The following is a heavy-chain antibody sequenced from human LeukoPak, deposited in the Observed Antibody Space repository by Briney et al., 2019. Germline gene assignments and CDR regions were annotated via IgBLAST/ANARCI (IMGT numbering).Heavy chain of an antibody. D-gene: IGHD5-12*01. Sequence: GESLKISCKGSGYSFTNYWVGWVRQMPGKGLEWMGIIYPADSDTRYSPSFQGQVTISADESISTAFLQWNSLKASDTAMYYCARQRYSGYVDAFDIWGQGTMVTVSS. CDR3: ARQRYSGYVDAFDI. V-gene: IGHV5-51*01. J-gene: IGHJ3*02. CDR1: GYSFTNYW. CDR2: IYPADSDT.